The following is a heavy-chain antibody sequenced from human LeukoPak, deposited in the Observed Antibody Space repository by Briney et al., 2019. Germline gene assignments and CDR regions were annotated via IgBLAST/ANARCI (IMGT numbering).Heavy chain of an antibody. Sequence: SETLSLTCTVSGGSISSYYWSWIRQPPGKGLEWIGYIYYSGSTNYNPSLKSRVTISVDTSKNQFSLKLSSVTAADTAVYYCASHRSGWYSDAFDIWGQGTMVTVSS. D-gene: IGHD6-19*01. CDR3: ASHRSGWYSDAFDI. V-gene: IGHV4-59*01. CDR2: IYYSGST. CDR1: GGSISSYY. J-gene: IGHJ3*02.